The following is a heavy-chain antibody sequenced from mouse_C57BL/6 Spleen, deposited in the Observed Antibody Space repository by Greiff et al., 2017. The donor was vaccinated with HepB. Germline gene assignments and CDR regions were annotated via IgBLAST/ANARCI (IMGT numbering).Heavy chain of an antibody. CDR1: GYAFSSYW. J-gene: IGHJ4*01. CDR2: IYPGDGDT. D-gene: IGHD1-1*01. Sequence: QVQLQQSGAELVKPGASVKISCKASGYAFSSYWMNWVKQRPGKGLEWIGQIYPGDGDTNYNGKFKGKATLTADKSSSTAYMQLSSLTSEDSAVYFCARRRYGSSYEAMDYWGQGTSVTVSS. V-gene: IGHV1-80*01. CDR3: ARRRYGSSYEAMDY.